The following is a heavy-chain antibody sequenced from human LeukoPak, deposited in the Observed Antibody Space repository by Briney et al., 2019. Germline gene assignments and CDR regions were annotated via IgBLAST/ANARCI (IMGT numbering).Heavy chain of an antibody. CDR1: GGSLSGYY. D-gene: IGHD6-13*01. Sequence: SETLSLTCAVYGGSLSGYYWSWIRQPPGKGLEWIGEINHSGNTNYNPSLKSRVTISVDRSKNHFSLTLNSVTAADTAAYYCARDLPLAAAAKDVFDLWGQGTLVTVSS. J-gene: IGHJ3*01. V-gene: IGHV4-34*01. CDR3: ARDLPLAAAAKDVFDL. CDR2: INHSGNT.